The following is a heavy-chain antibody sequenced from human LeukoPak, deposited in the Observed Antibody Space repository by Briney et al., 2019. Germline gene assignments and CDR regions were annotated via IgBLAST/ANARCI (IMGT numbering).Heavy chain of an antibody. V-gene: IGHV5-51*01. CDR2: IYPGDSDT. J-gene: IGHJ4*02. D-gene: IGHD3-22*01. CDR1: GYNFSNSW. CDR3: ARQYYYDSSGYWAQPFDY. Sequence: GESLKISCKGSGYNFSNSWIGWVRQMPGKGLEWMGIIYPGDSDTRYSPSFQGQVTISADKSISTAYLQWSSLKASDTAMYYCARQYYYDSSGYWAQPFDYWGQGTLVTVSS.